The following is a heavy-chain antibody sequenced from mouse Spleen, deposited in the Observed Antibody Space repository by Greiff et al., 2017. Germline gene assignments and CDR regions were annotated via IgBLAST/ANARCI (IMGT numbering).Heavy chain of an antibody. CDR1: GFSLTSYG. CDR3: AKEGTHGYFDV. V-gene: IGHV2-5*01. CDR2: IWRGGST. J-gene: IGHJ1*03. D-gene: IGHD2-14*01. Sequence: VQVVESGPGLVQPSQSLSITCTVSGFSLTSYGVHWVRQSPGKGLEWLGVIWRGGSTDYNAAFMSRLSITKDNSKSQVFFKMNSLQADDTAIYYCAKEGTHGYFDVWGTGTTVTVSS.